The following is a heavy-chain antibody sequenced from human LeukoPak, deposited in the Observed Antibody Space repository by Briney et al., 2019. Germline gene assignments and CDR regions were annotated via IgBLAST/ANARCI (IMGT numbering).Heavy chain of an antibody. D-gene: IGHD1-26*01. J-gene: IGHJ3*02. CDR1: GFTSSAYW. Sequence: GGSLRLSCAASGFTSSAYWMHWVRQVPGKGLVWVSRINSDVSTTNYADSVKGRFTISRYNAKNTIYLQMNSMRAEDTAVYYCARYGRYRAFDIWGPGTVVTVSS. V-gene: IGHV3-74*01. CDR3: ARYGRYRAFDI. CDR2: INSDVSTT.